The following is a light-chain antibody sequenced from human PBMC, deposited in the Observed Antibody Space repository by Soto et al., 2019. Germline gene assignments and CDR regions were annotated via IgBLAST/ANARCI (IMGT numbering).Light chain of an antibody. CDR2: DNK. Sequence: QSLLSQPPSASGTRGQRITISCSRDTFNIGRNTVTWYQQLPGQAPKLLIYDNKQRPSGVPDRLSGSKSGTSASLAISALQSEDEADYYCAAWDDSLSYFDFGTGTKVTVL. J-gene: IGLJ1*01. CDR1: TFNIGRNT. V-gene: IGLV1-44*01. CDR3: AAWDDSLSYFD.